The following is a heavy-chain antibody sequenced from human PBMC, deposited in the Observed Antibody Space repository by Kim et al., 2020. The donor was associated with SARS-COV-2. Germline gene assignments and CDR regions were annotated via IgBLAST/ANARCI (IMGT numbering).Heavy chain of an antibody. Sequence: SYNPSLKRRVTISVDTSKNQFSLKLSSVTAADTAVYYCARARRHPYYFDYWGQGTLVTVSS. CDR3: ARARRHPYYFDY. V-gene: IGHV4-39*07. J-gene: IGHJ4*02.